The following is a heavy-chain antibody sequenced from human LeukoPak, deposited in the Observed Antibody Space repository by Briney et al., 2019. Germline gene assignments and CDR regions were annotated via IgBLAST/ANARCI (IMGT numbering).Heavy chain of an antibody. CDR3: AKRGGYYYYYMDV. J-gene: IGHJ6*03. CDR1: GFTFGDYA. V-gene: IGHV3-30*02. Sequence: GGSLRLSCTASGFTFGDYAMSWVRQAPGKGLEWVAFIRYDGSNKYYADSVKGRFTISRDNSKNTLYLQMNSLRAEDTAVYYCAKRGGYYYYYMDVWGKGTTVTISS. D-gene: IGHD2-15*01. CDR2: IRYDGSNK.